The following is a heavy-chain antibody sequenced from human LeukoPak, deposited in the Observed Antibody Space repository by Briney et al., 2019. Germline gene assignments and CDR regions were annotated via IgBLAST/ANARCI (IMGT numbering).Heavy chain of an antibody. CDR1: GYTFTGYY. J-gene: IGHJ5*02. CDR3: ARGEPSWSYGYNWFDP. D-gene: IGHD6-13*01. V-gene: IGHV1-2*02. CDR2: INPNSGGT. Sequence: ASVKVSCKASGYTFTGYYMHWVRQAPGQGLEWMGWINPNSGGTNYAQKFQGRVTMTRDTSISTAYMELSGLRSDDTAVYYCARGEPSWSYGYNWFDPWGQGTLVTVSS.